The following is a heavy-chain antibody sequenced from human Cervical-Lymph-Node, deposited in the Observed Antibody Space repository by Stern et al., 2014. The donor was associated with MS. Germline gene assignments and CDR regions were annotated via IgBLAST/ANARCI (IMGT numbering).Heavy chain of an antibody. V-gene: IGHV1-46*01. Sequence: QVQLVQSGAEVKKPGASVKVSCKASGYTFTSYYMHWVRQAPGQGLEWMGIINPSGGGTSYAQKFQGRVTMTRDTSTSTVYMELSSLRSEDTAVYYCARDGGLIATASTSPRWCHYWGQGTLVTVSS. CDR2: INPSGGGT. CDR3: ARDGGLIATASTSPRWCHY. J-gene: IGHJ4*02. CDR1: GYTFTSYY. D-gene: IGHD6-13*01.